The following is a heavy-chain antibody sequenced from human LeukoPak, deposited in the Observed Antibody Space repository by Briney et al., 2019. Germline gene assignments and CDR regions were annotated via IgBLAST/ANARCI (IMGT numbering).Heavy chain of an antibody. CDR3: VIRATVITDRLWIDP. V-gene: IGHV3-53*01. D-gene: IGHD4-11*01. CDR1: GFTVSSNY. J-gene: IGHJ5*02. CDR2: IYSGGST. Sequence: GGSLRLSCAVSGFTVSSNYMSWVRQAPGKGLEWVSVIYSGGSTYYADSVKGRFTISRDNSKNTLYLQMNSLRVEDTAVYYCVIRATVITDRLWIDPWGQGTLVTVSS.